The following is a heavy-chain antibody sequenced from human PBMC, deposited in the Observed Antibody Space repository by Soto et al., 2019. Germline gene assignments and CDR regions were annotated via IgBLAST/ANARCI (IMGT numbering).Heavy chain of an antibody. V-gene: IGHV1-46*03. D-gene: IGHD3-10*01. J-gene: IGHJ4*02. CDR3: SRVDPGETSPFDH. CDR1: GYIFTSYY. CDR2: INPFDGSR. Sequence: APVKVSCKASGYIFTSYYIHWLRQAPGQGLEWMGWINPFDGSRMFAQSFQGRVTMTRDTSTSTVYMEVSSLRSEDTAVYYCSRVDPGETSPFDHWGQGTLVTVSS.